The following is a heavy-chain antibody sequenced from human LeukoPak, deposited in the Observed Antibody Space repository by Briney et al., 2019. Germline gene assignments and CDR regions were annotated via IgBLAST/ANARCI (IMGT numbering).Heavy chain of an antibody. D-gene: IGHD6-13*01. CDR1: GYSISSGYY. CDR3: ARDFGAAAGTTFY. V-gene: IGHV4-38-2*02. J-gene: IGHJ4*02. Sequence: SETLSLTCTVSGYSISSGYYWGWIRQPPGKGLEWIGSIYHSGSTYYNPSLKSRVTISVDTSKNQFSLKLSSVTAADTAVYYCARDFGAAAGTTFYWGQGTLVTVSS. CDR2: IYHSGST.